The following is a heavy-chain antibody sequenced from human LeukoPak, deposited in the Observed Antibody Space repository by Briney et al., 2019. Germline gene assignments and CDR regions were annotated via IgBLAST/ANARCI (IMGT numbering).Heavy chain of an antibody. D-gene: IGHD1-26*01. CDR1: GFTFSSYG. J-gene: IGHJ4*02. Sequence: GGSLRLSCAASGFTFSSYGMHWVRQAPGKGLEWVAVISYDGSNKYYTDSVKGRFTISRDNSKNTLYLQMNSLRAEDTAVYYCAKDLVGATHWGQGTLVTVSS. CDR3: AKDLVGATH. V-gene: IGHV3-30*18. CDR2: ISYDGSNK.